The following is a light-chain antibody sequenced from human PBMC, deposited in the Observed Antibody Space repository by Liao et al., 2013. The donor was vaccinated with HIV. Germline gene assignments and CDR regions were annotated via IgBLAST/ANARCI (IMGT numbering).Light chain of an antibody. CDR3: QAWDTSTGV. CDR2: EDK. J-gene: IGLJ1*01. Sequence: SYELTQPPSVSESPGQTAIITCSGEKLGDKYVRWYQQKPGQSPVLVIYEDKKRPSGIPERFSGSNSGNTATLTISGTQAMDEADYYCQAWDTSTGVFGTGTKVTVL. V-gene: IGLV3-1*01. CDR1: KLGDKY.